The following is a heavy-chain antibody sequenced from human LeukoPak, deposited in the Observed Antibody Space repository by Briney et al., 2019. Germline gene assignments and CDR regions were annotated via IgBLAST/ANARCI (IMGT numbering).Heavy chain of an antibody. J-gene: IGHJ2*01. Sequence: GESLRLSCAASGFMFSSYTMNWVRQAPGKELEWVSSISPSSFSIYYADSVKGRFTISRDNAKNSLYLQMNSLRAEDTAIYYCARDSRGGSGWYGYFDLWGRGTLVTVSS. CDR2: ISPSSFSI. CDR1: GFMFSSYT. V-gene: IGHV3-21*01. CDR3: ARDSRGGSGWYGYFDL. D-gene: IGHD6-19*01.